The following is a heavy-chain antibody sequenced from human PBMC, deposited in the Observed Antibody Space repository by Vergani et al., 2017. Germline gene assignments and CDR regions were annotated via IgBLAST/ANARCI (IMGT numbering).Heavy chain of an antibody. CDR1: GGSFNTYY. Sequence: QVQLEESGPGLVKPSETLSLTCTVSGGSFNTYYWSWVRQSPGKGLEWVGYIYSTGSTNYNPSPKSRVTIAVDTSNNQFPLKMTSLTAAETDIYYCSRDRDLYRRGTTSCHNWFDRWGQGRMVTVSS. V-gene: IGHV4-59*13. CDR2: IYSTGST. J-gene: IGHJ5*02. D-gene: IGHD1-7*01. CDR3: SRDRDLYRRGTTSCHNWFDR.